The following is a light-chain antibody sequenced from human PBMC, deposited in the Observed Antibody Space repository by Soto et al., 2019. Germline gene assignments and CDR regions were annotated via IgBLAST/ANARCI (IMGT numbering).Light chain of an antibody. CDR3: QQYGSSST. CDR2: GAS. V-gene: IGKV3-20*01. CDR1: QSVSSY. J-gene: IGKJ5*01. Sequence: LSLSPGDRSTLSCRASQSVSSYLAWYQQKPGQAPRLLIYGASSRPTGIPDRFSGSGSGTDFTLTISRLEPEDFAVYYCQQYGSSSTFGQGTRLEIK.